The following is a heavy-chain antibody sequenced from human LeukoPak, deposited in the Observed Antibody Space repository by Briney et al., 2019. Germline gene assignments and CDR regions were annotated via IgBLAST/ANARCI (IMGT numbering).Heavy chain of an antibody. V-gene: IGHV1-18*01. D-gene: IGHD5-18*01. CDR3: ALNVDTAMETLEPADY. CDR2: ISAYNGNT. J-gene: IGHJ4*02. Sequence: GASVKVSCKASGYTFTSYGISWVRQTPGQGLEWMGWISAYNGNTNYAQKLQGRVTMTTDTSTSTAYMELRSLRSDDTAVYYCALNVDTAMETLEPADYWGQGTLVTVSS. CDR1: GYTFTSYG.